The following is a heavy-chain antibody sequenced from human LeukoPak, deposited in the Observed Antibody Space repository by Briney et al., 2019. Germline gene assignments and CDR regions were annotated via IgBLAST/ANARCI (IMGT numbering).Heavy chain of an antibody. D-gene: IGHD2-2*01. V-gene: IGHV3-30*02. Sequence: PGGSLRLSCAASGFSFSVYDIHWVRQAPGKGLDWVAFIRYDGTNNNYADFVKGRFTISRDNSKNTLYLQMNSLRAEDTAVYYCAKSGYCSSTSCFYWGQGTLVTVSS. CDR2: IRYDGTNN. CDR1: GFSFSVYD. CDR3: AKSGYCSSTSCFY. J-gene: IGHJ4*02.